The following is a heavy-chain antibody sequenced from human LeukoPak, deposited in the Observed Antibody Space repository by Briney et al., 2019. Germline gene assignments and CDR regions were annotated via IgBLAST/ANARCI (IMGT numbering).Heavy chain of an antibody. V-gene: IGHV3-74*01. CDR3: ATRYCSGGSCYAFDY. CDR2: IDTDGSFT. D-gene: IGHD2-15*01. Sequence: PGGSLRLSCAASGFTFSSYWMHWVRQAPGKGLVWVSRIDTDGSFTSYADSVRGRFTISRDNAKNTLYLQMSSLRAEDTAVYYCATRYCSGGSCYAFDYWGQGTLVTVSS. CDR1: GFTFSSYW. J-gene: IGHJ4*02.